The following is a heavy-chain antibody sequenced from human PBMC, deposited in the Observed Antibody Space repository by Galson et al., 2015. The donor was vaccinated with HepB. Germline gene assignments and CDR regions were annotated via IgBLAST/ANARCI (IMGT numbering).Heavy chain of an antibody. J-gene: IGHJ4*02. V-gene: IGHV3-30*18. Sequence: SLRLSCAASGFTFSSYGMHWVRQAPGKGLEWVAVISYDRNNKYYAESVKGRFTISRDNSKNTLYLQMNSLRSEDTAVYYCAKDGVELATYFDYWGQGTLVIVSS. CDR3: AKDGVELATYFDY. D-gene: IGHD5-24*01. CDR1: GFTFSSYG. CDR2: ISYDRNNK.